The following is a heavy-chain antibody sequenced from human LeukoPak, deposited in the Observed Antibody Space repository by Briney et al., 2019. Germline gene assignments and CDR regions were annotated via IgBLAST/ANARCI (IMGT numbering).Heavy chain of an antibody. CDR3: AKDLLVVADAFDI. Sequence: GGSLRLSCAASGFTFSSYSINWVRQAPGKGLEWVSSISSSSSYIYYADSVKGRFTISRDNAKNSLYLQMNSLRAEDTAVYYCAKDLLVVADAFDIWGQGTMVTVSS. V-gene: IGHV3-21*01. CDR2: ISSSSSYI. D-gene: IGHD2-21*01. J-gene: IGHJ3*02. CDR1: GFTFSSYS.